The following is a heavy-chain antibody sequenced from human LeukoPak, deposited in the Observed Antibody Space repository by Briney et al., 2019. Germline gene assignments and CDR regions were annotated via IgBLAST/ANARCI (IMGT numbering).Heavy chain of an antibody. V-gene: IGHV1-69-2*01. CDR2: VDPDDGET. D-gene: IGHD3-3*01. Sequence: ASVKVSCKASGYAFTDYYIHWVQQAPGKGLEWVGRVDPDDGETLYAERFQGRVTITSDTSTSTAYMELRSLRSDDTAVYYCARDGTPPHTIFGVVTHNWFDPWGQGTLVTVSS. CDR1: GYAFTDYY. J-gene: IGHJ5*02. CDR3: ARDGTPPHTIFGVVTHNWFDP.